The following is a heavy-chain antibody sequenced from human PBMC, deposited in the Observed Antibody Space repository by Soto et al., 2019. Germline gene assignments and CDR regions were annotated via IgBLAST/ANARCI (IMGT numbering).Heavy chain of an antibody. CDR3: ASPPGIAAAGDYYYYGMDV. CDR1: GYTFTGYY. V-gene: IGHV1-2*02. CDR2: INPNSGGT. J-gene: IGHJ6*02. Sequence: ASVKVSCKASGYTFTGYYMHWVRQAPGQGLEWMGWINPNSGGTNYAQKFQGRVTMTRDTSISTAYMELSRLRSDDTAVYYCASPPGIAAAGDYYYYGMDVWGQGTTVTVSS. D-gene: IGHD6-13*01.